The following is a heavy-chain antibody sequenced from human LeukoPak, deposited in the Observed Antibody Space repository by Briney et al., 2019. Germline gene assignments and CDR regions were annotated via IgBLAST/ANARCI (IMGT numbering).Heavy chain of an antibody. Sequence: SGGSLRLSCAASGFTFSSYGMHWVRQAPGKGLEWVAFIRYDGSNKYYADSVKGRFTISRDNSKNTLYLQMNSLGAEDTAVYYCARDILTGYPTPYYMDVWGKGTTVTVSS. CDR3: ARDILTGYPTPYYMDV. CDR1: GFTFSSYG. CDR2: IRYDGSNK. J-gene: IGHJ6*03. V-gene: IGHV3-30*02. D-gene: IGHD3-9*01.